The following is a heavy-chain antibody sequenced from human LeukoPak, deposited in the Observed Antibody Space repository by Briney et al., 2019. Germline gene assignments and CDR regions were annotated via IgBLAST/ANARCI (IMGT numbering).Heavy chain of an antibody. CDR2: IIPNLGIA. V-gene: IGHV1-69*04. Sequence: SVTVSFTASGGTFSSYAISWVRQAPGQGLEWMGRIIPNLGIANYAQKFQGRVTITADKSTSTAYMELSSLRSEDTAVYYCARALGYYGSGSSNWFDPWGQGTLVTVSS. CDR1: GGTFSSYA. J-gene: IGHJ5*02. CDR3: ARALGYYGSGSSNWFDP. D-gene: IGHD3-10*01.